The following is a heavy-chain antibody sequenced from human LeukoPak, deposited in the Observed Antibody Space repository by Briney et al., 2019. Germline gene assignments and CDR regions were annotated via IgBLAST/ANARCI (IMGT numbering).Heavy chain of an antibody. V-gene: IGHV4-39*07. CDR3: ARVAGGYGVHEEYYYYMDV. CDR2: IYHSGST. J-gene: IGHJ6*03. D-gene: IGHD4-17*01. CDR1: GDSISSSSYY. Sequence: KPSETLSLTCTVSGDSISSSSYYWGWIRQPPGKGLEWIASIYHSGSTYYNPSLKSRVTISVDTSKNQFSLKLSSVTAADTAVYYCARVAGGYGVHEEYYYYMDVWGKGTTVTVSS.